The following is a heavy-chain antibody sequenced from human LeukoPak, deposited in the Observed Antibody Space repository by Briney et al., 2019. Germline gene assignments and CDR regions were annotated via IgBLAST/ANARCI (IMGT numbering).Heavy chain of an antibody. CDR2: IYYSGNT. J-gene: IGHJ4*02. D-gene: IGHD5-18*01. V-gene: IGHV4-59*01. CDR3: ARRRYNYDY. Sequence: SETLSLTCTVSGGSISSYYWSWIRQPPGQGLECIGYIYYSGNTIYNPSLKSRVTISIDTSKNQFSLKLSSVTAANTAVYYCARRRYNYDYWGQGTLVTVSS. CDR1: GGSISSYY.